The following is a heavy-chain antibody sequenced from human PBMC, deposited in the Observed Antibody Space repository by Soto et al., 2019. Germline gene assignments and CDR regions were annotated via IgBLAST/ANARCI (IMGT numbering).Heavy chain of an antibody. D-gene: IGHD6-6*01. J-gene: IGHJ5*02. Sequence: PSETLSLTCTFSVGSVSSGSYYWSWIRQPPGKGLEWIGYIYYSGSTNYNPSLKSRVTISVDTSKNQFSLKLSSVTAADTAVYYCARRFKAARWFDHCGQATLVTXS. CDR2: IYYSGST. CDR3: ARRFKAARWFDH. V-gene: IGHV4-61*01. CDR1: VGSVSSGSYY.